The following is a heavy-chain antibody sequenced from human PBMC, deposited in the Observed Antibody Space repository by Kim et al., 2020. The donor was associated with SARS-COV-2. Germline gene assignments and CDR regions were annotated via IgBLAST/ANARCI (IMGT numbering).Heavy chain of an antibody. Sequence: GGSLRLSCAASGFTFSSYWMSWVRQAPGKGLEWVANIKQDGSEKYYVDSVKGRFTISRDNAKNSLYLQMNSLRAEDTAVYYCARDRVSPYDYGDSDAFDIWGQGTMVTVSS. V-gene: IGHV3-7*01. D-gene: IGHD4-17*01. CDR2: IKQDGSEK. J-gene: IGHJ3*02. CDR1: GFTFSSYW. CDR3: ARDRVSPYDYGDSDAFDI.